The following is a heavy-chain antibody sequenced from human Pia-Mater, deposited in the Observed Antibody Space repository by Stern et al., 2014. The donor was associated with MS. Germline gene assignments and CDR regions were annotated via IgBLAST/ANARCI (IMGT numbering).Heavy chain of an antibody. D-gene: IGHD5-12*01. CDR3: AREGATTFLS. Sequence: QMQLVQSGSELKKPGASVKVSCKASGYTFSKNDMIWVRQAPGQGLEWMGWINTNTGNSTYAQGFTGRFVFSLDTSVNTAYLQITSLKAEDTALYYCAREGATTFLSWGQGTLVTVSS. CDR2: INTNTGNS. J-gene: IGHJ1*01. V-gene: IGHV7-4-1*02. CDR1: GYTFSKND.